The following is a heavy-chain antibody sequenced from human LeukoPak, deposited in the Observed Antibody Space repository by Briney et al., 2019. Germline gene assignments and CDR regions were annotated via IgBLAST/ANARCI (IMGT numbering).Heavy chain of an antibody. Sequence: ASVKVSCKASGGTFSSYAFSWVRQAPGQGLEWMGRIIPILGIANYAQKFQGRVTITAGKSTSTAYMELSSLRSEDTAVYYCARGDGYYFDYWGQGTLVTVSS. J-gene: IGHJ4*02. CDR1: GGTFSSYA. V-gene: IGHV1-69*04. CDR3: ARGDGYYFDY. D-gene: IGHD5-24*01. CDR2: IIPILGIA.